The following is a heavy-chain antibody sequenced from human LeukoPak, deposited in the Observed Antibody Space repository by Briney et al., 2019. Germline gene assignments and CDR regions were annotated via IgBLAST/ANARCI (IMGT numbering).Heavy chain of an antibody. J-gene: IGHJ4*02. CDR1: GFTFTGYY. V-gene: IGHV1-2*02. CDR3: ARPPHRLYYDILTGSPPLFDY. D-gene: IGHD3-9*01. Sequence: GASVKVSCKASGFTFTGYYMHWVRQAPGQELEWMGWINPNSGGTNYAQKFQGRVTMTRDTSISTAYMELSRLRSDGTAVYYCARPPHRLYYDILTGSPPLFDYWGQGTLVTVSS. CDR2: INPNSGGT.